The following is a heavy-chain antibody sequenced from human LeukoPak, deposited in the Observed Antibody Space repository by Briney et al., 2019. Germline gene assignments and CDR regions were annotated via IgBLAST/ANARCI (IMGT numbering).Heavy chain of an antibody. D-gene: IGHD5-24*01. CDR3: VRHISTNTGYFDS. Sequence: SETLSLTCTVSGGSISSHSYYWGWIRQPPGKGLEWIGSVYYDGTSYSNPSLKSRAAVFVDTSRDQSSLDLSFVTAADTALYYCVRHISTNTGYFDSCGQGTLVSVSS. V-gene: IGHV4-39*01. J-gene: IGHJ4*02. CDR1: GGSISSHSYY. CDR2: VYYDGTS.